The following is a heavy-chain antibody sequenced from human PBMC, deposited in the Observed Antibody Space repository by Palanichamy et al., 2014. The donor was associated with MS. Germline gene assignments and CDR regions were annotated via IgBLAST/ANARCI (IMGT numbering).Heavy chain of an antibody. J-gene: IGHJ4*02. CDR3: ARDIGATVVVGFDY. CDR1: GFTFSSYG. Sequence: QVQLVESGGGVVQPGRSLRLSCAASGFTFSSYGMHWVRQAPGKGLEWVAVIWYDGSNKYYADSVKGRFTISRDNSKNTLYLQMNSLRAEDTAVYYCARDIGATVVVGFDYWGQGTLVTVSS. V-gene: IGHV3-33*01. CDR2: IWYDGSNK. D-gene: IGHD1-26*01.